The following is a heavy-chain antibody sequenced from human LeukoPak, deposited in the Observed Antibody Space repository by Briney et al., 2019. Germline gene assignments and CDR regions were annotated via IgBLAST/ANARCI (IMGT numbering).Heavy chain of an antibody. J-gene: IGHJ4*02. Sequence: GGSLRLSCAASGFTFSSSAMSWVRQAPGKGLEWVSTISGSGDRTYYADSVKGRFTISRDNSKNTLYLQMHSLRAEDTAIYYCAKPSRDFDSSGYSHFDYWGQGTLVTVSS. D-gene: IGHD3-22*01. CDR1: GFTFSSSA. CDR3: AKPSRDFDSSGYSHFDY. V-gene: IGHV3-23*01. CDR2: ISGSGDRT.